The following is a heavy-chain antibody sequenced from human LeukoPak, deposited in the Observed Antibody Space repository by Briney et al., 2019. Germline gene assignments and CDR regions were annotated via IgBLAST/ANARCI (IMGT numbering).Heavy chain of an antibody. Sequence: ASVKVSCKASGYTFTSYAMNWVRQAPGQGLEWMGWMNPNSGNTGYAQKFQGRVTMTTDTSTSTAYMELRSLRSDDTAVYYCARGDDILTEFDYWGQGTLVTVSS. CDR2: MNPNSGNT. CDR3: ARGDDILTEFDY. CDR1: GYTFTSYA. V-gene: IGHV1-8*02. D-gene: IGHD3-9*01. J-gene: IGHJ4*02.